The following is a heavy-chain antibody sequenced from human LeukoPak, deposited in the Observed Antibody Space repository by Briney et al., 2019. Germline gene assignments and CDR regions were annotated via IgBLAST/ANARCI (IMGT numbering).Heavy chain of an antibody. CDR3: ATSYSVRLGPEFYYYFYVDV. D-gene: IGHD5/OR15-5a*01. CDR2: TYYRSKWYY. V-gene: IGHV6-1*01. Sequence: SQTLSLTCAISGDSVSSNSAAWNWIRQSPSRGLEWLGRTYYRSKWYYDYATSVKGRITINPDTSKNQFSLQLSSVTSEDTAVYYCATSYSVRLGPEFYYYFYVDVWGKGTTITVSS. CDR1: GDSVSSNSAA. J-gene: IGHJ6*03.